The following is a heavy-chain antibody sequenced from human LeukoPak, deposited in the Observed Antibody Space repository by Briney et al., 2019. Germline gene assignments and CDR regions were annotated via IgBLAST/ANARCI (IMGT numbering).Heavy chain of an antibody. CDR3: ASGAYAYYYMGV. V-gene: IGHV4-59*01. Sequence: SETLSLTCTVSGGSISSYYWSWIRQPPGKGLEWIGYIYYSGSTIYNPSLKSRVTISVDTSKNQFSLKLSSVTAADTAVYYCASGAYAYYYMGVWGKGTTVTISS. CDR2: IYYSGST. D-gene: IGHD3-10*01. J-gene: IGHJ6*03. CDR1: GGSISSYY.